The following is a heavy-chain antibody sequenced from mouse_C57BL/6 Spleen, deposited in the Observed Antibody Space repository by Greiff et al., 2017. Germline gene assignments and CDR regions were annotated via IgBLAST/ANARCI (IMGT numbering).Heavy chain of an antibody. CDR1: GYTFTSYW. D-gene: IGHD1-1*01. V-gene: IGHV1-50*01. CDR3: ASKNYGSSYYFDY. J-gene: IGHJ2*01. CDR2: IDPSDSYT. Sequence: QVQLQQPGAELVKPGASVKLSCKASGYTFTSYWMQWVKQRPGQGLEWIGEIDPSDSYTNYNQKLKGKATLTVDTSSSTAYMPLSSLTSEDSSVYYCASKNYGSSYYFDYWGQGTTLTVSS.